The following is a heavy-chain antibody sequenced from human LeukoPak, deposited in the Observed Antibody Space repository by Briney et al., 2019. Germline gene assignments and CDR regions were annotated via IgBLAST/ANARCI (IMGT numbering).Heavy chain of an antibody. D-gene: IGHD3-22*01. J-gene: IGHJ2*01. CDR3: ARYESSAYGIDV. V-gene: IGHV4-39*01. Sequence: SAPLSLTCTFSGGSISSSSSYWGWIRQPPGMGREWIGSIYYSGSTYYNPSLKSRVTISVDTSKNQFSLKVSSVAAADTAVYYCARYESSAYGIDVWGRGTLVTVSS. CDR2: IYYSGST. CDR1: GGSISSSSSY.